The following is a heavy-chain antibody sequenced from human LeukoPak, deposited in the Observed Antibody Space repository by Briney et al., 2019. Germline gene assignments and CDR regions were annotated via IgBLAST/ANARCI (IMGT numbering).Heavy chain of an antibody. CDR2: MNPNSGNT. D-gene: IGHD2-2*01. CDR3: ARHGGTSFYYYMDV. Sequence: ASVKVSCKASGYTFTSYDINWVRQATGQGLGWMGWMNPNSGNTGYAQKFQGRVTITRNTSISTAYMELSSLRSEDTAVYYCARHGGTSFYYYMDVWGKGTTVTVSS. V-gene: IGHV1-8*03. J-gene: IGHJ6*03. CDR1: GYTFTSYD.